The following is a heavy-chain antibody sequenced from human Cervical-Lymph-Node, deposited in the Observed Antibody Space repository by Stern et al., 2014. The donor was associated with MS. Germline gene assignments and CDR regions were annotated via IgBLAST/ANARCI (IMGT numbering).Heavy chain of an antibody. CDR3: ARGLLGSENAFDI. CDR1: GYTFTSYG. D-gene: IGHD2-15*01. Sequence: QVQLVQSGAEVKKPGASVTVSCKASGYTFTSYGISWVRQAPGQGLEWMGLIIAYNANTNDAQKLRGRVTMTSDTSTSTAYMELRSLRSDDTAVYYGARGLLGSENAFDIWGQGTMVTVSS. J-gene: IGHJ3*02. CDR2: IIAYNANT. V-gene: IGHV1-18*01.